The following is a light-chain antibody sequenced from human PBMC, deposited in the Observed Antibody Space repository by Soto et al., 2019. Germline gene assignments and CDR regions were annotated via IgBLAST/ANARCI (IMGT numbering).Light chain of an antibody. J-gene: IGKJ1*01. Sequence: DCVMSQSPDSLALSLCESSTINCRSSQSVLYNSNNKNYLAWYQQKPGQPPKLLIYWASTRESGVPDRFSGSGSGTDFTLTISSLQAEDVAVYYCQQYYTTPWTFGQGTKVDI. V-gene: IGKV4-1*01. CDR3: QQYYTTPWT. CDR1: QSVLYNSNNKNY. CDR2: WAS.